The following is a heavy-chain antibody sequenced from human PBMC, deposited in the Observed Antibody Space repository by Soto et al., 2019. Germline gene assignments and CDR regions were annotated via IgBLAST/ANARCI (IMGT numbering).Heavy chain of an antibody. J-gene: IGHJ5*01. CDR1: GFTFSSYA. D-gene: IGHD3-9*01. CDR3: AKLRYFDWSAYNWFEY. CDR2: ISGSGATT. Sequence: GGSLRLSCAASGFTFSSYAMSWVRQAPGKGMEWVAAISGSGATTSYADSVKGRFTVSRDNSKNTLYLQMNSLRVEDTAVYHCAKLRYFDWSAYNWFEYWGQGTPVTVSS. V-gene: IGHV3-23*01.